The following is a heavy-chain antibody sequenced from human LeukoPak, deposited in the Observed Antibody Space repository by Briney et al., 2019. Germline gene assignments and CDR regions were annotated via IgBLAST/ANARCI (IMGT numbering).Heavy chain of an antibody. CDR1: GYSISSGYY. J-gene: IGHJ4*02. CDR2: IYHSGST. Sequence: SETLSLTCAVSGYSISSGYYWGWIRQPPGKGLEWIGSIYHSGSTYYNPSLKSRVTISVDTSKNQFSLKLSSVTAADTAVYYCARKSMVRGVMIDYWGQGPLATVSS. V-gene: IGHV4-38-2*01. CDR3: ARKSMVRGVMIDY. D-gene: IGHD3-10*01.